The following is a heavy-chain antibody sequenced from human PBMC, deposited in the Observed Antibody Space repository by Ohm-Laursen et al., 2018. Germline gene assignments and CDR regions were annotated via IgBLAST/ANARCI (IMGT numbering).Heavy chain of an antibody. Sequence: SDTLSLTWSVSGGSISSYYWSWIRQPPGKGLEWIGYIYYSGSTNYNPSLKSRVTISVDTSKNQFSLKLSSVTAADTAVYYCARAVIGHIAWFDPWGQGTLVTVSS. CDR1: GGSISSYY. CDR2: IYYSGST. CDR3: ARAVIGHIAWFDP. J-gene: IGHJ5*02. D-gene: IGHD2-21*01. V-gene: IGHV4-59*07.